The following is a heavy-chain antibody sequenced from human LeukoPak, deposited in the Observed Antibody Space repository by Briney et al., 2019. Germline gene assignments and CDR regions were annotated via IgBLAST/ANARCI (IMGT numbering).Heavy chain of an antibody. Sequence: GSLRLSCASSGINFRKYSIQLVRQAPSKGLEVVGVISYDGSNKYYADSVKGRFTISRDNSKNTPYLQMNSLRAEDTAVYYCARSEFDNWNYVSYWGQGTLVTVSS. CDR3: ARSEFDNWNYVSY. V-gene: IGHV3-30*07. J-gene: IGHJ4*02. D-gene: IGHD1-20*01. CDR2: ISYDGSNK. CDR1: GINFRKYS.